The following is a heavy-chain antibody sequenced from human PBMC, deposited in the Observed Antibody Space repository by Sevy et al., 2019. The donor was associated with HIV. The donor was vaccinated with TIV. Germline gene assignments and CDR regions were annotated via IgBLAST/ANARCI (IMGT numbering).Heavy chain of an antibody. CDR2: ISSSGSLI. D-gene: IGHD4-17*01. CDR3: TRDLPPSATTVAHFDY. Sequence: GGSLRLACAASGFTFSSFEMNWVRQTPGKGLEWVSFISSSGSLIYYADSVKGRFTISRDNAKNSLYLQMNSLRAEDTGVYYCTRDLPPSATTVAHFDYWDQGTLVTVSS. V-gene: IGHV3-48*03. J-gene: IGHJ4*02. CDR1: GFTFSSFE.